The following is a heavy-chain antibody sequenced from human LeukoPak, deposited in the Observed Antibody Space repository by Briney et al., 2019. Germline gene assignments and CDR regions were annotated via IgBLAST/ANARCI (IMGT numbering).Heavy chain of an antibody. CDR2: IYTSGST. J-gene: IGHJ3*01. V-gene: IGHV4-61*02. Sequence: PSQTLSLTCTVSGGSISSGSYYWSWIRQPAGKGLEWIGRIYTSGSTNYNPSLKSRVTISVDTSKNQFSLKLSSVTAADTAVYYCARDPVYDFWSGGPSWGQGTMVTVSS. CDR1: GGSISSGSYY. D-gene: IGHD3-3*01. CDR3: ARDPVYDFWSGGPS.